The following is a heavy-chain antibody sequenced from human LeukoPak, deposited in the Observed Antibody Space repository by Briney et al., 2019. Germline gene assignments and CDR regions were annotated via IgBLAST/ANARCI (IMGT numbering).Heavy chain of an antibody. V-gene: IGHV4-39*07. CDR1: GGSISSSSYY. CDR2: IYYSGST. D-gene: IGHD3-3*01. CDR3: ARVSIFGELNWFDP. J-gene: IGHJ5*02. Sequence: PSETLSLTCTVSGGSISSSSYYWGWIRQPPGKGLEWIGSIYYSGSTYYNPSLKSRVTISVDTSKNQFSLKLSSVTAADTAVYYCARVSIFGELNWFDPWGQGTLVTVSS.